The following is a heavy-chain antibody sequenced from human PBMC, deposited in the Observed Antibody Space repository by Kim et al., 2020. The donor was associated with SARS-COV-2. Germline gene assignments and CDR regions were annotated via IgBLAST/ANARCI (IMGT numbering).Heavy chain of an antibody. Sequence: GGSLRLSCAASGFTFSSYAMSWVRQAPGKGLEWVSAISGSGGSTYYADSVKGRFTISRDNSKNTLYLQMNSLRAEDTAVYYCAKAHIVVVTAARHNWFDPWGQGTLVTVSS. V-gene: IGHV3-23*01. D-gene: IGHD2-21*02. J-gene: IGHJ5*02. CDR3: AKAHIVVVTAARHNWFDP. CDR1: GFTFSSYA. CDR2: ISGSGGST.